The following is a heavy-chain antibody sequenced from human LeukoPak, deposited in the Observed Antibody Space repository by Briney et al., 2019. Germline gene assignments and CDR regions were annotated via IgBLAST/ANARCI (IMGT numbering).Heavy chain of an antibody. D-gene: IGHD1-26*01. CDR1: GFTFSSSS. V-gene: IGHV3-7*01. CDR3: ARYSGTFSNSYFDC. J-gene: IGHJ4*02. CDR2: IKQDGSEI. Sequence: GGSLRLSCAASGFTFSSSSMNWVRQAPGMGLEWVASIKQDGSEIYYVDSVKGRFTISRDNAKNSLYLQMNSLRAEGTAVYYCARYSGTFSNSYFDCWGQGTLVTASS.